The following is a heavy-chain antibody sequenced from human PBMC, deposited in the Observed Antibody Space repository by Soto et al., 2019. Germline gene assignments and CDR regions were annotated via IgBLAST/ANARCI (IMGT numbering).Heavy chain of an antibody. CDR2: IDPSDSYI. CDR1: GYSFTSYW. Sequence: GESLKISCKGSGYSFTSYWISWVRQMPGKGLEWMGRIDPSDSYISYSPSFQGHVTISADKSISTAYLQWSSLKASDTAMYYCASQEMATKNVDAFDIWGQGTMVTVSS. CDR3: ASQEMATKNVDAFDI. D-gene: IGHD5-12*01. J-gene: IGHJ3*02. V-gene: IGHV5-10-1*01.